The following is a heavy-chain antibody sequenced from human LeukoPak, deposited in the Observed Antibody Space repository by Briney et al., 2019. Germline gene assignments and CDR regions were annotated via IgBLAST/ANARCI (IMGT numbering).Heavy chain of an antibody. V-gene: IGHV3-53*01. D-gene: IGHD4/OR15-4a*01. CDR1: GFTVSTNS. J-gene: IGHJ4*02. Sequence: GSLRLSCTVSGFTVSTNSMSWVRQAPGKGLEWVSFIYSDNTHYSDSVTGRVTISRDNSKNTLYLQMNSLRAEDTAVYYCARRAGAYSHPYDYWGQGTLVTVSS. CDR2: IYSDNT. CDR3: ARRAGAYSHPYDY.